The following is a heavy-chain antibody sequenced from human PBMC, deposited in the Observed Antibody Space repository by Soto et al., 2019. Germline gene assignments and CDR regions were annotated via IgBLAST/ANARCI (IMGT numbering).Heavy chain of an antibody. D-gene: IGHD2-2*01. V-gene: IGHV3-21*01. CDR1: GFTFSNYG. Sequence: PGGSLRLSCAVSGFTFSNYGINWVRQAPGKGLEWVSSVSKSGYTYYSDSVKGRFTIPRDNAKNSVSLQMNTLRAEDTAVYYCAREDSIIIPAVSDFWGQGTLVTVSS. CDR3: AREDSIIIPAVSDF. CDR2: VSKSGYT. J-gene: IGHJ4*02.